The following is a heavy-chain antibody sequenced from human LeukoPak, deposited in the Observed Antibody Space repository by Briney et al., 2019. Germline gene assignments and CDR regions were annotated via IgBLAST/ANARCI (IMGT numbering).Heavy chain of an antibody. CDR1: GYTFRRNG. J-gene: IGHJ4*02. V-gene: IGHV3-33*01. D-gene: IGHD2-2*01. CDR3: ARAPTVLVGYCSSSSCY. Sequence: GGSLRLSCVASGYTFRRNGMHWVRQAPGKGLEWVAVIWYDGSKKYYGDSVRGRFTISRDNSKNTLYLQMNSLRVEDTAVYYCARAPTVLVGYCSSSSCYWGQGTLVTVSS. CDR2: IWYDGSKK.